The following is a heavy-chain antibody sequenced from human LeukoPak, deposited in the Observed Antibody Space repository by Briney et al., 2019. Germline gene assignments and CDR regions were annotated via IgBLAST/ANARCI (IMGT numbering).Heavy chain of an antibody. CDR2: IHTSGSD. J-gene: IGHJ3*01. Sequence: PSETLSLTCAVSGVSISPYYWAWIRQPPGKGLEWIGYIHTSGSDNQYPSLKSRVTISVDKSKNHFSLRLTSVTAADTAVYYCARLSAAVHLGAFDLWGQGTMVTVSS. CDR1: GVSISPYY. D-gene: IGHD3-3*01. V-gene: IGHV4-4*09. CDR3: ARLSAAVHLGAFDL.